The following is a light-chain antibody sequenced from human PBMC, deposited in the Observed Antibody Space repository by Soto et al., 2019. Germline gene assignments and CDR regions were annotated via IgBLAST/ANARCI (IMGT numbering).Light chain of an antibody. J-gene: IGLJ1*01. CDR2: DVS. V-gene: IGLV2-11*01. CDR3: CSYAGRSYV. CDR1: SSDVGGYNY. Sequence: ALTQPRSVSGSPGQSVTISCTGTSSDVGGYNYVSWYQQHPGKAPKLMIYDVSKRPSGVPDRFSGSKSGNTASLTISGLQAEDEADYYCCSYAGRSYVFGTGTKVTVL.